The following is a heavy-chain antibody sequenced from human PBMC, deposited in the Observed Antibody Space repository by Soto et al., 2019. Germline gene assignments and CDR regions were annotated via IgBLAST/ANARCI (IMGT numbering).Heavy chain of an antibody. Sequence: QVQLVQSGAEVKNPGASVKVSCKTCGYTFTKYGVGWVRLAPGQGLEWMGWISGSSGNANYAEKVQGRITLTTDTSTSTAYIELRSLRSDDTAVYYCAREMAGLGGEYDYWGQGTLVTVSS. D-gene: IGHD3-16*01. CDR1: GYTFTKYG. CDR2: ISGSSGNA. V-gene: IGHV1-18*01. CDR3: AREMAGLGGEYDY. J-gene: IGHJ4*02.